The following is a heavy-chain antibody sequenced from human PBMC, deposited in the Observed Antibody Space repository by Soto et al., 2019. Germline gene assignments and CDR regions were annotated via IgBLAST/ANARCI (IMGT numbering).Heavy chain of an antibody. CDR3: AHRGPMTTVTHFDY. V-gene: IGHV2-5*02. CDR1: GFSLSTSGVG. D-gene: IGHD4-17*01. CDR2: IYWDDDK. J-gene: IGHJ4*02. Sequence: QITLKESGPTLVNPTQTLTLICTFSGFSLSTSGVGVGWIRQPPGKALEWLALIYWDDDKRYSPSLKSRLTITKDTSKNQVVLTMTNMDPVDTATYYCAHRGPMTTVTHFDYWGQGTLVTVSS.